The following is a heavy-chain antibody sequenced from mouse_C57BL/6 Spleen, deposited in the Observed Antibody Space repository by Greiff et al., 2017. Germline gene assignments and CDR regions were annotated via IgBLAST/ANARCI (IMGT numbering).Heavy chain of an antibody. J-gene: IGHJ3*01. CDR1: GYTFTDYN. V-gene: IGHV1-22*01. CDR2: INPNNGGT. D-gene: IGHD2-5*01. CDR3: ARGHYSNAWFAY. Sequence: EVKLVESGPELVKPGASVKMSCKASGYTFTDYNMHWVKQSHGKSLEWIGYINPNNGGTSYNQKFKGKATLTVNKSSSTAYMELRSLTSEDSAVYYCARGHYSNAWFAYWGQGTLVTVSA.